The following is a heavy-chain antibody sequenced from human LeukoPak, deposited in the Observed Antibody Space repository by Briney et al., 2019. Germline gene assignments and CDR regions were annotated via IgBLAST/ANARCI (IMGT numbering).Heavy chain of an antibody. J-gene: IGHJ4*02. D-gene: IGHD5-18*01. Sequence: SVKVSCKASGGTFSSYDISWVRQPPGQGLEWMGRSILIFGIANYAQKFQGRVTITADKSTSTAYMELSSLRSEDTAVYYCARESDTAMVTFDYWGQGTLVTVSS. CDR1: GGTFSSYD. CDR3: ARESDTAMVTFDY. CDR2: SILIFGIA. V-gene: IGHV1-69*04.